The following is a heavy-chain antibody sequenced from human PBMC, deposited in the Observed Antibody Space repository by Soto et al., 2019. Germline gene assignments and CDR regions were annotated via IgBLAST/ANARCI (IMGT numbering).Heavy chain of an antibody. D-gene: IGHD6-19*01. J-gene: IGHJ5*02. Sequence: SETLSLTCTVSGVSISSYCWSWIRQPPGKGLEWIGYIYYSGSTNYNPSLKSRVTISVDTSKNQFSLKLSSVTAADTAVYYCARRLGHKVAGTHNWFDPWGQGTLVTVSS. V-gene: IGHV4-59*08. CDR3: ARRLGHKVAGTHNWFDP. CDR1: GVSISSYC. CDR2: IYYSGST.